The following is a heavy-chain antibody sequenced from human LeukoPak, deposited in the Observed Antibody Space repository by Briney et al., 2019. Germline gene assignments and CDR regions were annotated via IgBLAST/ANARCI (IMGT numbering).Heavy chain of an antibody. CDR1: GRYFSGYY. CDR2: INHSGST. V-gene: IGHV4-34*01. CDR3: ARGSQSGGSLAFDI. D-gene: IGHD2-15*01. J-gene: IGHJ3*02. Sequence: SETLSLTCAVYGRYFSGYYWSWIRQPPGKGLEWIGEINHSGSTNYNPSLKSRVTISVDTSKNQFSLKLSSVTAADTAVYYCARGSQSGGSLAFDIWGQGTMVTVSS.